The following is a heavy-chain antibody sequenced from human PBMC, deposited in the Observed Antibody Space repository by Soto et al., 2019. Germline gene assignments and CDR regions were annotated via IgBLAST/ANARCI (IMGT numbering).Heavy chain of an antibody. J-gene: IGHJ5*02. V-gene: IGHV1-3*01. Sequence: ASVKVSCKASGYTFTSYAMHWVRQAPGQRLEWMGWINAGNGNTKYSQKFQGRVTITRDTSASTAYMELSSLRSEDTAVYYCARGPVYYDILTGYLWWFDPWGQGTLVTVSS. CDR2: INAGNGNT. D-gene: IGHD3-9*01. CDR3: ARGPVYYDILTGYLWWFDP. CDR1: GYTFTSYA.